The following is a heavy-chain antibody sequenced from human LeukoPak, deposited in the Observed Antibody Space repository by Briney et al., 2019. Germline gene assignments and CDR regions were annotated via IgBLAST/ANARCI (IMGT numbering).Heavy chain of an antibody. CDR3: ARTPGYSSSWYLYYFDY. V-gene: IGHV3-21*01. D-gene: IGHD6-13*01. CDR2: ISSSSSYI. J-gene: IGHJ4*02. Sequence: GRSLRLSCAASGFTFSSYSMNWVRQAPGKGLEWVSSISSSSSYIYYADSVKGRFTISRDNAKNSLYLQMNSLRAEDTAVYYCARTPGYSSSWYLYYFDYWGQGTLVTVSS. CDR1: GFTFSSYS.